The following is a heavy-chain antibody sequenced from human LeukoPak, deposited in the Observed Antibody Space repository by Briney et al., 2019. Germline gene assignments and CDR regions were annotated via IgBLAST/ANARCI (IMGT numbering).Heavy chain of an antibody. V-gene: IGHV4-4*07. Sequence: KPSETLSLTCTVSGGSISSYYWSWIRQPAGKGLEWIGRIYTSGSTNYNPSLKSRVTISVDTSKNQFSLKLSSVTAADTAVYYCAGFHDHYYDSSGYFDYWGQGTLVTVSS. J-gene: IGHJ4*02. CDR1: GGSISSYY. D-gene: IGHD3-22*01. CDR3: AGFHDHYYDSSGYFDY. CDR2: IYTSGST.